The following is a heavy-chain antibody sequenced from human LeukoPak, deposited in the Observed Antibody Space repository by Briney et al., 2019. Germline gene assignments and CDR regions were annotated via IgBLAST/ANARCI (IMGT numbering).Heavy chain of an antibody. CDR1: GFTFSSYA. Sequence: GGSLRLSCAASGFTFSSYAMSWVRQAPGKGLEWVSTISTSGGSTYYADSVKGRFTISRDNSKNTLYLQMNSLRAEDTAVYYCVGITMVRGVIRDWGQGTLVTVSS. V-gene: IGHV3-23*01. CDR2: ISTSGGST. J-gene: IGHJ4*02. CDR3: VGITMVRGVIRD. D-gene: IGHD3-10*01.